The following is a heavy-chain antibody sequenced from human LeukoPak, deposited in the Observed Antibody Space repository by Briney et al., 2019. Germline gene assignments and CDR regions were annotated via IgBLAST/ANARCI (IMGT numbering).Heavy chain of an antibody. V-gene: IGHV1-2*05. CDR3: SSNYDSSCYYQFLDY. CDR1: GYTFTGYY. CDR2: INPNSGGT. J-gene: IGHJ4*02. D-gene: IGHD3-22*01. Sequence: ASVKVSCKASGYTFTGYYMHWVRQAPGQGLEWIGRINPNSGGTNYAQKVQGRVTMTRDTSIITDYMELNRLRFDDTVVAYLSSNYDSSCYYQFLDYWGQGTLITVSS.